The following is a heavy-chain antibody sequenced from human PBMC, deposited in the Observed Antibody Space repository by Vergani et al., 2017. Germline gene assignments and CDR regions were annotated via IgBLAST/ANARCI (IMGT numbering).Heavy chain of an antibody. Sequence: QLQLQESGPGLVKPSETLSLTCTVSGGSISSSSYYWGWIRQPPGKGLEWIGSIYYSGSTYYNPSLKSRVTISVDTPKNQFSLKLSSVTAADTAVYYCAREPVVRYYFDYWGQGTLVTVSS. CDR3: AREPVVRYYFDY. CDR2: IYYSGST. V-gene: IGHV4-39*02. J-gene: IGHJ4*02. D-gene: IGHD3-10*01. CDR1: GGSISSSSYY.